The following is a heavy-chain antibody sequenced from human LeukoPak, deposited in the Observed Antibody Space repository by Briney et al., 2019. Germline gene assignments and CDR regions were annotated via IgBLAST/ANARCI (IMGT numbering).Heavy chain of an antibody. CDR3: AKEPDIVVVVAAVDY. CDR2: ISSSSSYI. Sequence: GGSLRLSCAASGFTFSSYSMNWVRQAPGKGLEWVSSISSSSSYIYYADSVKGRFTISRDNSKNTLYLQMNSLRAEDTAVYYCAKEPDIVVVVAAVDYWGQGTLVTVSS. D-gene: IGHD2-15*01. J-gene: IGHJ4*02. V-gene: IGHV3-21*04. CDR1: GFTFSSYS.